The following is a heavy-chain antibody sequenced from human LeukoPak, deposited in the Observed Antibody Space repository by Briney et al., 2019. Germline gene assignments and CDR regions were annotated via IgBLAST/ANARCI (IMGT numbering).Heavy chain of an antibody. CDR3: ARRAYFYDTSGPCDY. J-gene: IGHJ4*02. CDR1: GYTFSNYW. Sequence: GEALKISCKGSGYTFSNYWNGLGRPLPGKGLGLMGIIYPGDSDARYSPSFQGQVTISDDKTISTAYLQWISLKASDTAMYYCARRAYFYDTSGPCDYWGQGTLVTVSS. V-gene: IGHV5-51*01. CDR2: IYPGDSDA. D-gene: IGHD3-22*01.